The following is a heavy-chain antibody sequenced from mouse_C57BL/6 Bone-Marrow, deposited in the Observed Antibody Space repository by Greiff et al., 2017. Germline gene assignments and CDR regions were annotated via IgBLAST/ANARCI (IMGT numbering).Heavy chain of an antibody. CDR2: IDPENGDT. Sequence: EVQLQESGAELVRPGASVKLSCTASGFNIKDDYMHWVKQRPEQGLEWIGWIDPENGDTEYASKFQGKATITADTSSNTAYLQLSSLTSEDTAVYYCTINYGSSPPYWGQGTLVTVSA. J-gene: IGHJ3*01. CDR1: GFNIKDDY. CDR3: TINYGSSPPY. V-gene: IGHV14-4*01. D-gene: IGHD1-1*01.